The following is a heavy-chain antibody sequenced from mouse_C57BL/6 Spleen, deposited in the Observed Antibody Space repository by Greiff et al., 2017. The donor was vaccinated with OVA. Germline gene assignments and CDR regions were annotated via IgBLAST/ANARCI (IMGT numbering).Heavy chain of an antibody. CDR2: INPSTGGT. D-gene: IGHD2-3*01. CDR3: ARDGNYFDY. V-gene: IGHV1-42*01. J-gene: IGHJ2*01. Sequence: VQLKESGPELVKPGASVKISCKASGYSFTGSYMHWVKQSPEKSLEWIGEINPSTGGTTYNQKFKAKATLTVDKSSSTAYMQLKSLTSEDSAVYYCARDGNYFDYWGQGTTLTVAS. CDR1: GYSFTGSY.